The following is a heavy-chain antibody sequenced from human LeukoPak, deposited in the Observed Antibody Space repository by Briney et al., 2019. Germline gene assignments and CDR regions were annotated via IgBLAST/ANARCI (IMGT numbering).Heavy chain of an antibody. D-gene: IGHD2-2*01. CDR2: ITGGGEST. Sequence: GGPLRLSCAASGFTFEASAMSRVRQAPGKGLEGVAVITGGGESTYYADSVKGRFTISRDNSKKTLFLQVNSLRAEDTAVYFCAKNIRDQLLCGFNYWGQGIVVTVSS. CDR3: AKNIRDQLLCGFNY. J-gene: IGHJ4*02. CDR1: GFTFEASA. V-gene: IGHV3-23*01.